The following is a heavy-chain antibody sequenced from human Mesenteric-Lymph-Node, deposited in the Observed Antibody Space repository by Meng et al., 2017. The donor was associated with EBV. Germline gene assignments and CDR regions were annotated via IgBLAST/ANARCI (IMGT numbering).Heavy chain of an antibody. D-gene: IGHD3-16*01. CDR3: ARALGDSTGY. CDR2: ISSSGRYI. V-gene: IGHV3-21*01. CDR1: GFTFSSYR. J-gene: IGHJ4*02. Sequence: EVQLVESGGGLVKPGGXXGLSCAASGFTFSSYRMNWIRQAPGKGLEWVSSISSSGRYIFYADSVKGRFTISRDNAKYSLDLQMDSLRAEDTAIYYCARALGDSTGYWGRGTRVTVSS.